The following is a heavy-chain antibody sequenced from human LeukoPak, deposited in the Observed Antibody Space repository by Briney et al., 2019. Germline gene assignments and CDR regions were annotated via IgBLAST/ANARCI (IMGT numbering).Heavy chain of an antibody. CDR2: ISWDGGST. CDR1: GFTFDDYA. J-gene: IGHJ4*02. V-gene: IGHV3-43D*03. Sequence: GGSLRLSCAASGFTFDDYAMHWVRQAPGKGLEWVSLISWDGGSTYYADSVKGRFTISRDNSKNSLYLQMNSLRAEDTALYYCAKERGYSSGWYYFDYWGQGTLVTVSS. D-gene: IGHD6-19*01. CDR3: AKERGYSSGWYYFDY.